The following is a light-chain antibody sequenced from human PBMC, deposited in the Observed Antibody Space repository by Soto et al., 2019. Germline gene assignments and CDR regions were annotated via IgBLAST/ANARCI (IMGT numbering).Light chain of an antibody. CDR3: SSYVGSMV. V-gene: IGLV2-8*01. Sequence: QSVLTQPPSASGSPGQSVTISCTGTSSDFGGYNYVSWYQQHPGKAPKLVIYEVTKRPSWVPDRFSGSKSGNTASLTVSGLQAEDEADYYCSSYVGSMVFGGGTKLTVL. J-gene: IGLJ2*01. CDR1: SSDFGGYNY. CDR2: EVT.